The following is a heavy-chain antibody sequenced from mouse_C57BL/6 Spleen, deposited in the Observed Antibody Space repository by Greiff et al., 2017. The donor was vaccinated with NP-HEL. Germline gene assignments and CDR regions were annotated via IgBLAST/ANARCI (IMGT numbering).Heavy chain of an antibody. D-gene: IGHD2-4*01. J-gene: IGHJ1*03. V-gene: IGHV1-64*01. Sequence: QVQLQQPGAELVKPGASVKLSCKASGYTFTSYWMHWVKQRPGQGLEWIGMIHPNSGSTNYNEKFKSKATLTVDKSSSTAYMQLSSLTSEDSAVYYCARVYDYDAGWYFDVWGTGTTVTVSS. CDR2: IHPNSGST. CDR3: ARVYDYDAGWYFDV. CDR1: GYTFTSYW.